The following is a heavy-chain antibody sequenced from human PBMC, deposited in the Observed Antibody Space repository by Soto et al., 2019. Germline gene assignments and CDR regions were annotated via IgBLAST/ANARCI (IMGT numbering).Heavy chain of an antibody. CDR2: ISGYNGNT. J-gene: IGHJ4*02. V-gene: IGHV1-18*01. CDR1: GYTFKNYG. CDR3: ARPFYGDHGIVDY. D-gene: IGHD4-17*01. Sequence: QVQLVQSGAEVKKPGASVKVSCKASGYTFKNYGIIWVRQAPGQGLEWMGWISGYNGNTKYAQKLQGRVTMTTDTSTRTGYMELRSLRSDDTVVYYCARPFYGDHGIVDYWGQGTLVTVSS.